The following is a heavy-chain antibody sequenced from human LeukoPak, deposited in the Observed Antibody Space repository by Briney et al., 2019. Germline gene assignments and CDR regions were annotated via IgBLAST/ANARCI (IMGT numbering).Heavy chain of an antibody. CDR1: GGSISSYD. CDR2: IYYSGST. D-gene: IGHD3-10*01. J-gene: IGHJ4*02. V-gene: IGHV4-59*01. CDR3: ARDNFYGSGSFDY. Sequence: SETLSLTCTVSGGSISSYDWSWVRQPPGKGLEWVGYIYYSGSTNYNPSLKSRVTISVDTSKNKFSLKLSSVTAADTAVYYCARDNFYGSGSFDYWGQGTLVTVSS.